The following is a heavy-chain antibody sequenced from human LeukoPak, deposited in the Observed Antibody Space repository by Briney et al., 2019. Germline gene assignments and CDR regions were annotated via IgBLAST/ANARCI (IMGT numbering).Heavy chain of an antibody. CDR1: GYTFTAYD. CDR2: INPNSGGT. J-gene: IGHJ4*02. V-gene: IGHV1-2*02. Sequence: GASVKVSCKASGYTFTAYDINWVRQAPGQGLEWMGWINPNSGGTNYAQKFQGRVTMTRDTSISTAYMELSRLRSDDTAVYYCARSTFRDGYNIFDYWGQGTLVTVSS. D-gene: IGHD5-24*01. CDR3: ARSTFRDGYNIFDY.